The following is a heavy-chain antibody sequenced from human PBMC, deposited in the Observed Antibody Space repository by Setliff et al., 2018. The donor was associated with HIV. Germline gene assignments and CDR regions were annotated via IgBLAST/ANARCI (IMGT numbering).Heavy chain of an antibody. Sequence: SETLSLTCTVSGGSISSGSYYWSWIRQPAGKRLEWIGRMYTSGITNYNPSLKSRVTISVDRSKNQFSLKLSFVTAADTAVYYCARSAYSSAWDYYFDYWGQGTLVTVSS. D-gene: IGHD6-19*01. CDR1: GGSISSGSYY. J-gene: IGHJ4*02. V-gene: IGHV4-61*02. CDR2: MYTSGIT. CDR3: ARSAYSSAWDYYFDY.